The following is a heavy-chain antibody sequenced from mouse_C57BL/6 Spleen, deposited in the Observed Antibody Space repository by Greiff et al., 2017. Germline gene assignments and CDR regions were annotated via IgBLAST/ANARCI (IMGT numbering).Heavy chain of an antibody. CDR3: ARYDGYYYAMDY. CDR2: IHPNSGST. Sequence: QVQLQQPGAELVKPGASVKLSCKASGYTFTSYWMHWVKQRPGQGLEWIGMIHPNSGSTNYNEKFKSKATLTVDKSSSTAYMQLSSLTSEDSAVYYCARYDGYYYAMDYWGQGTSVTVSS. D-gene: IGHD2-3*01. J-gene: IGHJ4*01. V-gene: IGHV1-64*01. CDR1: GYTFTSYW.